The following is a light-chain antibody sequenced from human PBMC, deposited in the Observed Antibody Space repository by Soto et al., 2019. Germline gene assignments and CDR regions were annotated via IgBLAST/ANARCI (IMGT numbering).Light chain of an antibody. CDR2: DAS. CDR3: QQYDNLPLT. J-gene: IGKJ4*01. Sequence: DIQMTQSPSSLSESVGDRVTNTCQASQDISNYLNWYQQKPGKAPKLLIYDASNLETGVSSRFSGSGSGTDFTFTISSLQPEDIATYYCQQYDNLPLTFGGGTKVDIK. CDR1: QDISNY. V-gene: IGKV1-33*01.